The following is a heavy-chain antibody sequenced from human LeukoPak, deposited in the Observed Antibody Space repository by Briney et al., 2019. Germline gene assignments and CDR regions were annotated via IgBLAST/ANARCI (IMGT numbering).Heavy chain of an antibody. D-gene: IGHD2-15*01. V-gene: IGHV4-34*01. Sequence: SETLSLTCAVYGGSFSGYYWSWIRQPPGKGLEWIGEINHSGSTNYNPSLKSRVTISVDTSKNQFPLKLSSVTAADTAVYYCARTPHHCSGGSCYYYYMDVWGKGTTVTVSS. CDR2: INHSGST. CDR3: ARTPHHCSGGSCYYYYMDV. J-gene: IGHJ6*03. CDR1: GGSFSGYY.